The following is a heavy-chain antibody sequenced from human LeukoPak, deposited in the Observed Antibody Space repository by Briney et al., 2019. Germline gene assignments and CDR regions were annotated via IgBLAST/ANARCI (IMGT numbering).Heavy chain of an antibody. Sequence: GGSLRLSCAASGFTFSSYSMNWVRQAPGKGLEWVSSISSSSSYIYYADSVKGRFTSRDNAKNSLYLQMNSLRAEDTAVYYCARDYGKGSSSWYWYYYYGMDVWGQGTTVTVSS. V-gene: IGHV3-21*01. D-gene: IGHD6-13*01. CDR1: GFTFSSYS. CDR3: ARDYGKGSSSWYWYYYYGMDV. J-gene: IGHJ6*02. CDR2: ISSSSSYI.